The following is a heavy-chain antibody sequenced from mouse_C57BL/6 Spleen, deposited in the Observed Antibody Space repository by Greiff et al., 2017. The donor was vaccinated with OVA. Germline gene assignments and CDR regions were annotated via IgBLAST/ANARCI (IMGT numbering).Heavy chain of an antibody. D-gene: IGHD2-1*01. V-gene: IGHV1-9*01. CDR3: AREGLMRNCSY. CDR1: GYTFTGYW. Sequence: VQLQQSGAELMKPGASVKLSCKATGYTFTGYWIEWVKQRPGHGLEWIGEILPGSGSTNYNEKFKGKATFTADTSSNTAYMPLCILSTKDSAVYYCAREGLMRNCSYWGQGTLVTVSA. CDR2: ILPGSGST. J-gene: IGHJ3*01.